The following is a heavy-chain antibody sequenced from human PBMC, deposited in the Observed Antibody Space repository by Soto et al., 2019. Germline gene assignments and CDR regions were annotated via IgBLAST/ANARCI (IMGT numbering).Heavy chain of an antibody. CDR2: ISSDGDTI. D-gene: IGHD5-12*01. CDR3: TKGGYDLIYYFGMDV. V-gene: IGHV3-9*01. J-gene: IGHJ6*02. CDR1: GFTFHEYA. Sequence: EVPLIESGGGWVQPGTSLRVSCAASGFTFHEYAMHWVRQAPGKALEWVSGISSDGDTIAYADSVQGRFTLFRDNAKNALYMQMNSLRAEDTALYYCTKGGYDLIYYFGMDVWGQGTTVTVSS.